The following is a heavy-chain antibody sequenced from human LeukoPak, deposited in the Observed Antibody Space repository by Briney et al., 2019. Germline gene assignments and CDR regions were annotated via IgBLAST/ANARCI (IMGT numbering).Heavy chain of an antibody. D-gene: IGHD3-22*01. J-gene: IGHJ4*02. V-gene: IGHV4-39*02. CDR2: IYYSGRT. CDR3: ARLYYYDSSGPPL. CDR1: GGSISSSSYY. Sequence: SETLSLTCTISGGSISSSSYYWGWIRQPPGKGLEWIGNIYYSGRTYCNPSLKGRVTISVDTSKNDFSLKLSSVTAADTAVYYCARLYYYDSSGPPLWGQGTMVAVSS.